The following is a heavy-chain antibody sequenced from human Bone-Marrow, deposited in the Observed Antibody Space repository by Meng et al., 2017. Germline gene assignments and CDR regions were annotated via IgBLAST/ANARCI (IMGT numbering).Heavy chain of an antibody. CDR2: IDGSGSGK. V-gene: IGHV3-11*04. Sequence: GESLKISCAASGFTFTDYYMIWIRQAPGKGLGLVSYIDGSGSGKVYADSVKGRFTISRDNAKKSLFLEMNSLRDEDTAMYYCARWVVSSGWYLDSWGQGTLVTVSS. CDR1: GFTFTDYY. J-gene: IGHJ4*02. CDR3: ARWVVSSGWYLDS. D-gene: IGHD6-19*01.